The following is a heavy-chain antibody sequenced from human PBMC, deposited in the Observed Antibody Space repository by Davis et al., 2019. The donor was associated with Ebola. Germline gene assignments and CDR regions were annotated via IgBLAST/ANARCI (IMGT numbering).Heavy chain of an antibody. CDR3: ARSIAARHHFDY. D-gene: IGHD6-6*01. J-gene: IGHJ4*02. CDR2: IYTSGST. V-gene: IGHV4-4*07. Sequence: SETLSLTCTVSGGSISSHYWSWIRQPPGKGLEWIGRIYTSGSTNYNPSLKSRVTMSVDTSKNQFSLKLSSVTAADTAVYYCARSIAARHHFDYWGQGTLVTVSS. CDR1: GGSISSHY.